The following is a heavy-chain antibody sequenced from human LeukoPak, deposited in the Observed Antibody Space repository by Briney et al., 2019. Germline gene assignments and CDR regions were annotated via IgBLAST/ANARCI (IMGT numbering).Heavy chain of an antibody. V-gene: IGHV1-18*01. CDR2: ISAYNGNT. Sequence: GASVKVSCKASGYTFTSYGISWVRQAPGQGLEWMGWISAYNGNTNYAQKLQGRVTMTTDTSTSTAYMELRSLRSDDTAVYYCARDPLGYSSPSWNYYYMDVWGKGTTVTVSS. CDR1: GYTFTSYG. CDR3: ARDPLGYSSPSWNYYYMDV. J-gene: IGHJ6*03. D-gene: IGHD6-6*01.